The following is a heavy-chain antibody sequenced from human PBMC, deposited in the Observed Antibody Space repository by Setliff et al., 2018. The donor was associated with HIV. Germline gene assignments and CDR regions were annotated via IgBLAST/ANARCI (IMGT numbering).Heavy chain of an antibody. J-gene: IGHJ3*02. V-gene: IGHV3-74*01. Sequence: PGESLRLSCAASGFTFSRYWMHWIRQAPGKGLVWVSRVDSDGSGTSYADSVKGRFTISRDNAKNMLYLQINSLRAEDTAVYHCARDGNGAFDMWGQGTLVTVSS. D-gene: IGHD1-26*01. CDR3: ARDGNGAFDM. CDR2: VDSDGSGT. CDR1: GFTFSRYW.